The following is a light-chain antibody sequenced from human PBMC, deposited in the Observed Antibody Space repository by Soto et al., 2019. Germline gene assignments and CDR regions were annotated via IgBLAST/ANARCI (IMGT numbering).Light chain of an antibody. J-gene: IGLJ1*01. CDR2: EVS. Sequence: QSVLTQPGSVSGSPGQSITISCTGTSSDVGAYDFVSWYQQHPDKAPKLMIYEVSNRPSGVSNRFSGSTSVNTATLTISGLQAEDEADYYCSSYTSSSTRVFGTGTKVTVL. V-gene: IGLV2-14*03. CDR1: SSDVGAYDF. CDR3: SSYTSSSTRV.